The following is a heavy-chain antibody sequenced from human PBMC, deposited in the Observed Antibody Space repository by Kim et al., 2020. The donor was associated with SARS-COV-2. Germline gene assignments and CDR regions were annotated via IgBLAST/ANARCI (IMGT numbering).Heavy chain of an antibody. J-gene: IGHJ5*02. Sequence: SETLSLTCAVYGGSFSGYYWSWIRQPPGKGLEWIGEINHSGSTNYNPSLKSRVTISVDTSKNQFSLKLSSVTAADTAVYYCARRRRRGLTYYYDSSGYQGWFDPWGQGTLVTVSS. CDR1: GGSFSGYY. V-gene: IGHV4-34*01. CDR2: INHSGST. CDR3: ARRRRRGLTYYYDSSGYQGWFDP. D-gene: IGHD3-22*01.